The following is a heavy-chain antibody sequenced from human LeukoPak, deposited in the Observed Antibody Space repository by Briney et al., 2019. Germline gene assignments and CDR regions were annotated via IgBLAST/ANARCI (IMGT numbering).Heavy chain of an antibody. CDR2: FDPEDGET. CDR3: AREISSGLYYYYYYGMDV. D-gene: IGHD6-19*01. Sequence: ASVKVSCKVSGYTLTELSMHRVRQAPGKGLEWMGGFDPEDGETIYAQKFQGRVTMTEDTSTDTAYMELSSLRSEDTAVYYCAREISSGLYYYYYYGMDVWGQGTSVTVSS. V-gene: IGHV1-24*01. CDR1: GYTLTELS. J-gene: IGHJ6*02.